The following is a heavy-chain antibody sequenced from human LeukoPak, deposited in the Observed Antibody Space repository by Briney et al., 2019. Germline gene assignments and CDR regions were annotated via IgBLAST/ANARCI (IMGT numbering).Heavy chain of an antibody. CDR3: ASDRGRPMYYFDC. Sequence: SVKVSCKTSGGSFNSNAINWVRQAPRQGLEWMGRIHPFFGTATYAQQFQGRVTITTDESTSTAYMELSSLRSEDTAVYYCASDRGRPMYYFDCWGQGTLVTVSS. J-gene: IGHJ4*02. CDR2: IHPFFGTA. V-gene: IGHV1-69*05. CDR1: GGSFNSNA. D-gene: IGHD3-10*01.